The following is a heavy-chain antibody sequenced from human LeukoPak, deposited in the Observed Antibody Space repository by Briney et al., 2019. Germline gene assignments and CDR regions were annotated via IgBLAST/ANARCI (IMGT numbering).Heavy chain of an antibody. Sequence: SGPALVKPTQTLTLTCTFSGFSLATTGMCVTWIRQPPGKALEWLALMDWDDDKFYSTSLRTRLTISKDTSKNQVVLTMTNMDPVDTATYYCARIPDYYGSGSYGYFDYWGQGTLVTVSS. V-gene: IGHV2-70*01. D-gene: IGHD3-10*01. CDR2: MDWDDDK. CDR3: ARIPDYYGSGSYGYFDY. J-gene: IGHJ4*02. CDR1: GFSLATTGMC.